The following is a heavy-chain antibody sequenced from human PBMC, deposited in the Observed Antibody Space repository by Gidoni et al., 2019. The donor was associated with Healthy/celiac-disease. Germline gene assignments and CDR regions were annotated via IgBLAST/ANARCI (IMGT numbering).Heavy chain of an antibody. J-gene: IGHJ6*02. V-gene: IGHV1-69*01. Sequence: QVQLVQSGAEVKKPGSSVKVSCKASGGTFRSYAISWVRQAPGQGLEWMGGIIPIFGTANYAQKFQGRVTITADESTSTAYMELSSLRSEDTAVYYCAGGDNSSSCPNPACYYYYGMDVWGQGTTVTVSS. D-gene: IGHD6-13*01. CDR1: GGTFRSYA. CDR3: AGGDNSSSCPNPACYYYYGMDV. CDR2: IIPIFGTA.